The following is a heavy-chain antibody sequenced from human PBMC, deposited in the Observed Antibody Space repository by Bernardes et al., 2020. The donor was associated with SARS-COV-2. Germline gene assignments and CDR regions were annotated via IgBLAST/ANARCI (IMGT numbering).Heavy chain of an antibody. CDR3: ARNPTSVITDY. CDR1: GYTFTSYG. V-gene: IGHV1-18*04. D-gene: IGHD3-22*01. Sequence: ASVKVSCEASGYTFTSYGISWVRQAPGQGLEWMGWISPNNGNTHYAQKVQGRVTLTTDTSTSTAYMELRSLRSDDTAVYYCARNPTSVITDYWGQGTLVIVSS. CDR2: ISPNNGNT. J-gene: IGHJ4*02.